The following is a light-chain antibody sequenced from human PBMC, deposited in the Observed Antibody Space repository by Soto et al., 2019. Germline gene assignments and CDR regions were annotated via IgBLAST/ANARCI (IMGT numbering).Light chain of an antibody. J-gene: IGKJ1*01. CDR3: QHYNSYSEA. CDR2: KAS. V-gene: IGKV1-5*03. CDR1: QGISSW. Sequence: MQLMEPPSSRSATGGERVTITCRASQGISSWLAWSQQKPGKAPKLLIYKASTLKSGVPSRFSGSGSGTEFTLTISSLQPDDFATYYCQHYNSYSEAFGQGTKVDIK.